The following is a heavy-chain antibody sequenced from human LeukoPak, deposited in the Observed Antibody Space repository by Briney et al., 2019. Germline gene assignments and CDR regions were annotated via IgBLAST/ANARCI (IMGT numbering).Heavy chain of an antibody. J-gene: IGHJ4*02. CDR2: ITSDKGKT. Sequence: ASVKVSCKSSGYTYSRYGISWLRQAPGQGLEGMGWITSDKGKTNYGQKFQDRFIMTIDTSTSTAYMELRNLRSDDSAVYYCARGDYYGSGTYYKKTVDYWGQGTLVTVSS. D-gene: IGHD3-10*01. V-gene: IGHV1-18*01. CDR3: ARGDYYGSGTYYKKTVDY. CDR1: GYTYSRYG.